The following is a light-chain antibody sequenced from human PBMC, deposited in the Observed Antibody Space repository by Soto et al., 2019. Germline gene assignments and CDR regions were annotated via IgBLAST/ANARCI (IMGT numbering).Light chain of an antibody. J-gene: IGLJ2*01. CDR1: SSDVGSYNR. CDR2: EVS. Sequence: QSVLTQPPSVSGSPGQSVTISCTGTSSDVGSYNRVSWYQQPPGTAPKLLLYEVSNRPSGVPDRFSGSKSGNTASLTISGLQADDDADYYCSSYTSSSTPVVFGGWTKLTVL. CDR3: SSYTSSSTPVV. V-gene: IGLV2-18*02.